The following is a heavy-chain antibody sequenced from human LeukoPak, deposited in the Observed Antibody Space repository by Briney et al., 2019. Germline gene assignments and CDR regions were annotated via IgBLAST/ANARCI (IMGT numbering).Heavy chain of an antibody. D-gene: IGHD5/OR15-5a*01. CDR1: GFTFNSYA. CDR3: AKALSPGSYYYYGMDV. Sequence: GGSLRLSCAASGFTFNSYAMSWVRQAPWERLQWVSGISGSGGSTYYADSVKGRFTISRDNSKNTLYLQMNSLRAEDTAVYYCAKALSPGSYYYYGMDVWGQGTTVTVSS. CDR2: ISGSGGST. J-gene: IGHJ6*02. V-gene: IGHV3-23*01.